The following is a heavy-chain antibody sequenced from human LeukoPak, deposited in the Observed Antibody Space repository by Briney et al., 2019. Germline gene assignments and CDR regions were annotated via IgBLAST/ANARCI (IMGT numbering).Heavy chain of an antibody. Sequence: SETLSLTCTVSGXSISSYYGTWIRQPPGKGLEWIGYIYDSGSTNYNPSLRSRVTISVDTSKNQVSLKLSSVTAADTAVYHCARGYSSGRIDCWGQGTLVTVSS. J-gene: IGHJ4*02. V-gene: IGHV4-59*01. CDR3: ARGYSSGRIDC. D-gene: IGHD6-19*01. CDR2: IYDSGST. CDR1: GXSISSYY.